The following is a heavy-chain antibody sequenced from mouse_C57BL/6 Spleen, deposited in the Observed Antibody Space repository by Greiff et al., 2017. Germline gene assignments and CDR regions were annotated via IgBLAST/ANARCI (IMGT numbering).Heavy chain of an antibody. CDR3: TRGAYYSNYGGGTFDY. CDR2: ISSGGDYI. CDR1: GFTFSSYA. J-gene: IGHJ2*01. Sequence: EVQRVESGEGLVKPGGSLKLSCAASGFTFSSYAMSWVRQTPEKRLEWVAYISSGGDYIYYADTVKGRFTISRDNARNTLYLQMSSLKSEDTAMYYCTRGAYYSNYGGGTFDYWGQGTTLTVSS. D-gene: IGHD2-5*01. V-gene: IGHV5-9-1*02.